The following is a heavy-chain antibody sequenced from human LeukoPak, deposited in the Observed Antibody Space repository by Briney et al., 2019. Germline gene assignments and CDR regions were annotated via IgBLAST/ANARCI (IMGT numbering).Heavy chain of an antibody. J-gene: IGHJ4*02. CDR2: IYYSGDT. CDR3: ARRGPAAAEDY. V-gene: IGHV4-39*07. CDR1: GASISSGNYY. Sequence: SETLSLTCTVSGASISSGNYYWGWIRQPPGKGLEWLGSIYYSGDTYNNPPLKSRVTISVDTSKNQFSLKLSSVTAADTAVYYCARRGPAAAEDYWGQGTLVTVSS. D-gene: IGHD6-13*01.